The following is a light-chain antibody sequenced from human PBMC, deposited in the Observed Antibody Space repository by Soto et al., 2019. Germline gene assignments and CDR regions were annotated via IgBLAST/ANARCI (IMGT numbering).Light chain of an antibody. J-gene: IGKJ5*01. V-gene: IGKV1-13*02. CDR3: QQFEIYPIT. CDR1: QGVSLS. Sequence: AIQLTQSPSSLSASVGDRVTITCRASQGVSLSIAWYQQTPGRAPKLLIYDASALASGVPSRFSASGSGTDFVLTISSLQPADFATYFCQQFEIYPITFGQGTRLEI. CDR2: DAS.